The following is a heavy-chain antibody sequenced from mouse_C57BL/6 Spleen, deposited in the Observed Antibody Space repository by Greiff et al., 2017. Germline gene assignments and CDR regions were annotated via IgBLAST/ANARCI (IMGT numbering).Heavy chain of an antibody. D-gene: IGHD3-3*01. J-gene: IGHJ3*01. Sequence: EVMLVESGGGLVQPKGSLKLSCAASGFSFNTYAMNWVRQAPGKGLEWVARIRSKSNNYATYYADSVKDRFTISRDDAESMLYLQMNNLKTEDTAMYYCVGTPWFAYWGQGTLVTVSA. CDR3: VGTPWFAY. V-gene: IGHV10-1*01. CDR2: IRSKSNNYAT. CDR1: GFSFNTYA.